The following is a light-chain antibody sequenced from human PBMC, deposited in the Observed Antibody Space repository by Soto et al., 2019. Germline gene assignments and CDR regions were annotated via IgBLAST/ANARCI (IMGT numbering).Light chain of an antibody. CDR1: QSTSSY. V-gene: IGKV1-5*03. CDR2: QAS. J-gene: IGKJ1*01. Sequence: EIQMTQSPSTLSASVGERFTITFRASQSTSSYLAWYQQKPGKAPKLLIYQASSLENGVPSRFSGSGSGTEFSLTISSLQPDYFATYYCKQYSSHSTCGQGTKVDIK. CDR3: KQYSSHST.